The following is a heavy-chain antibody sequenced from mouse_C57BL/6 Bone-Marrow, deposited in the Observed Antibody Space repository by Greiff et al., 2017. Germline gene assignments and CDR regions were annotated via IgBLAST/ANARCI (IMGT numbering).Heavy chain of an antibody. Sequence: EVKLVESGEGLVKPGGSLKLSCAASGFTFSSYAMSWVRQTPEKRLAWVAYISSGGDYIYYADTVKGRFTISRDNARNTLYLQMSSLKSEDTAMYYCTRENGNPYYFDYWGQGTTLTVSS. CDR3: TRENGNPYYFDY. CDR1: GFTFSSYA. J-gene: IGHJ2*01. CDR2: ISSGGDYI. D-gene: IGHD2-1*01. V-gene: IGHV5-9-1*02.